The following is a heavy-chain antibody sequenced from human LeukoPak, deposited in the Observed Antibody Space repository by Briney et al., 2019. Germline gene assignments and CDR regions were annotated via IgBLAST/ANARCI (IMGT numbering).Heavy chain of an antibody. CDR1: GGSISSYY. Sequence: SETLSLTCTVSGGSISSYYWSWIRQPPGKGLEWIGEIYHSGSTNYNPSLKSRVTISVDKSKNQFSLKLSSVTAADTAVYYCARDYSSSWYGYYYYYGMDVWGQGTTVTVSS. J-gene: IGHJ6*02. CDR3: ARDYSSSWYGYYYYYGMDV. CDR2: IYHSGST. V-gene: IGHV4-59*12. D-gene: IGHD6-13*01.